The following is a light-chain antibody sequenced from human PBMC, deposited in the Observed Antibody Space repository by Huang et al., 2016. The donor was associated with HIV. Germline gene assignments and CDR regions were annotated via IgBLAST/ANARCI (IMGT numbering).Light chain of an antibody. V-gene: IGKV3-11*01. J-gene: IGKJ2*01. CDR1: QSVSSF. Sequence: EIVLTQSPGTLSLSPGERANLSCRASQSVSSFLAWYQQKPGQAPRLLIYDASNRVTGIPARFSGSGSGTDFTLTISSLEPEDFAVYYCQQRSNWPLYTFGQGTKLEIK. CDR3: QQRSNWPLYT. CDR2: DAS.